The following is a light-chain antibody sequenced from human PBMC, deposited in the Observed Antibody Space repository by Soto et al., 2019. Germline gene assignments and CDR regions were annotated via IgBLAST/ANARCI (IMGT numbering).Light chain of an antibody. Sequence: EIVLTQSPGTLSLSPGERATLSCRASQSVSSSYLAWYQQKPGQAPRLLIYGASSRATGIPDRFSGSGSGKDFTLTISRLEPEDFAVYYCQLGTFGQGTKVDIK. CDR1: QSVSSSY. V-gene: IGKV3-20*01. J-gene: IGKJ1*01. CDR3: QLGT. CDR2: GAS.